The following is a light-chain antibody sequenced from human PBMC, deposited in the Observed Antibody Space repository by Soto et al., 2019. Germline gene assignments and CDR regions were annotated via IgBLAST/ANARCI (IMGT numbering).Light chain of an antibody. V-gene: IGKV3-11*01. Sequence: EIVLTQSPATLSLSPGERATLSCRASQNIGRYLAWYQQTPGQVPRLLIYDVSDRATGIPARFSGSGSGTDFTLTISSLEPEEFAVYFCQQRMSWPLTCGGGTKVESK. CDR3: QQRMSWPLT. CDR2: DVS. CDR1: QNIGRY. J-gene: IGKJ4*01.